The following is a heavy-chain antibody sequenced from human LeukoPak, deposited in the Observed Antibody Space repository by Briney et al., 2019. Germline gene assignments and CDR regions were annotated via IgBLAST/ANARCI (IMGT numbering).Heavy chain of an antibody. Sequence: ASVKVSCKASGYTFTGYYMHWVRQAPGQGLEWMGWINPNSGGTNYAQKFQGRVTMTRDTSISTAYMELSRLRSDDTAVYYCARGSSSQNWFDPWSQGTLVTVSS. CDR1: GYTFTGYY. V-gene: IGHV1-2*02. CDR3: ARGSSSQNWFDP. J-gene: IGHJ5*02. CDR2: INPNSGGT. D-gene: IGHD6-6*01.